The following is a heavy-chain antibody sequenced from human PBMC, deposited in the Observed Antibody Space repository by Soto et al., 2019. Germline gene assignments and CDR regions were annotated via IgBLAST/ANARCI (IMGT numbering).Heavy chain of an antibody. Sequence: VQLVESGGGVVQPGRSLRLSCAAPGFTFRDDAMHWVRQAPGKGLEWVAVVSHDGRNTHYADSVKGRFTISRDSSKNTVSLEMTSLRAEDTAVYYCAKGGRQWLVTSDFNYWGQGALVTVSS. J-gene: IGHJ4*02. CDR1: GFTFRDDA. CDR3: AKGGRQWLVTSDFNY. D-gene: IGHD6-19*01. CDR2: VSHDGRNT. V-gene: IGHV3-30*18.